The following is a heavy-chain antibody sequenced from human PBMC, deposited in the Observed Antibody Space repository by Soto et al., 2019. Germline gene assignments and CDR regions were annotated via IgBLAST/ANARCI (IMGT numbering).Heavy chain of an antibody. CDR1: GFTFSSHA. CDR2: ISNDGSNK. D-gene: IGHD3-10*01. V-gene: IGHV3-30-3*02. CDR3: AEDWAYGSEGGNLDYGMDV. J-gene: IGHJ6*02. Sequence: GGSLSLSCAASGFTFSSHAMHWVGQAPGKGLEWVAVISNDGSNKYYSDSVKGRSTTSRDNSKNTLYLQMNSLRPEDMAVYYCAEDWAYGSEGGNLDYGMDVWGRGTPVTVSS.